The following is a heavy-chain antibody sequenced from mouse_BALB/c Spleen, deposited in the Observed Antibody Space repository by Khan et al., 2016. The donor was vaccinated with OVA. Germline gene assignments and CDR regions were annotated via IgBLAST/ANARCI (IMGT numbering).Heavy chain of an antibody. D-gene: IGHD2-4*01. V-gene: IGHV5-6-5*01. Sequence: EVELVESGGGLVKSGGSLKLSCATSGFTFSNYAMSWVRQTPEKRLEWVASISSGGSTYFPDSVKGRFTIPRDNARNIVYLQMSSLRSEDTAIYFCASDYWFTYWGQGTLVTVSA. CDR1: GFTFSNYA. CDR2: ISSGGST. CDR3: ASDYWFTY. J-gene: IGHJ3*01.